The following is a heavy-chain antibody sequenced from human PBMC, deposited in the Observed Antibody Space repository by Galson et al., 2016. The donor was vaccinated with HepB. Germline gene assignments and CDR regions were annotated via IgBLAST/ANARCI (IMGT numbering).Heavy chain of an antibody. CDR2: VDPRNAGT. D-gene: IGHD3-10*01. J-gene: IGHJ6*02. Sequence: SVKVSCKASGYTFTNYYIHWVRQAPGQGLEWMGRVDPRNAGTLLSPNFQDRVTLTRSTPTTTVYLDLTGVTIDDVALYYCARSRLPIWAGDRGGFDFWGQGTALSVSS. V-gene: IGHV1-2*06. CDR1: GYTFTNYY. CDR3: ARSRLPIWAGDRGGFDF.